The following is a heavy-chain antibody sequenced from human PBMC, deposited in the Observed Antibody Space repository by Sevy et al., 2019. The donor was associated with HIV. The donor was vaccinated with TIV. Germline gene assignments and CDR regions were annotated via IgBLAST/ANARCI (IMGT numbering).Heavy chain of an antibody. CDR2: IYSGGST. CDR1: GFTVSSNY. V-gene: IGHV3-53*01. Sequence: GGSLRLSCAASGFTVSSNYMSWVRQAPGKGLEWVSVIYSGGSTYYADSVKGRFTISRDNSKNTLYLQMNSLRAEDTAVYYCAGGSHGYDYVWGSYYFDYWGQGTLVTVSS. J-gene: IGHJ4*02. D-gene: IGHD3-16*01. CDR3: AGGSHGYDYVWGSYYFDY.